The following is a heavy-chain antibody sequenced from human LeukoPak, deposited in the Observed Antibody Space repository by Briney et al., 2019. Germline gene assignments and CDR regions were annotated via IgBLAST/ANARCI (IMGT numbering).Heavy chain of an antibody. CDR2: IYSGGST. Sequence: PGGSLRLSCAASEFSVGSNYMTWVREAPGKGLEWVSLIYSGGSTYYADSVKGRFTISRDNSKNTLYLQMNSLRAEDTAVYYCAKAAYDSSGSWYYFDYWGQGTLVTVSS. V-gene: IGHV3-66*01. CDR1: EFSVGSNY. D-gene: IGHD3-22*01. CDR3: AKAAYDSSGSWYYFDY. J-gene: IGHJ4*02.